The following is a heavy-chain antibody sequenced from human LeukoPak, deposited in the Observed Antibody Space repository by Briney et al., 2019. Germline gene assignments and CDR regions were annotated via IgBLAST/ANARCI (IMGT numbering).Heavy chain of an antibody. CDR3: ASERYGANSYFDS. Sequence: SETLSLTCTVSGGSISSGGYFWSWIRQHPGKGLEWIGYIYYGGSAYYNPSLKSRVTISVDTSGNQFSLNLSSVTAADTAVYYCASERYGANSYFDSWGQGTLVTVSS. CDR1: GGSISSGGYF. D-gene: IGHD4-23*01. J-gene: IGHJ4*02. V-gene: IGHV4-31*03. CDR2: IYYGGSA.